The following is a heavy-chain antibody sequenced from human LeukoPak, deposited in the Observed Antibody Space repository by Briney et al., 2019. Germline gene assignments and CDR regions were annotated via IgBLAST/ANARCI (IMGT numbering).Heavy chain of an antibody. D-gene: IGHD5-18*01. CDR3: AKDDNSYGLGAGAFDI. V-gene: IGHV3-30*18. Sequence: PGGSLRLSCEVSGFTFNTYGMHWVRQTPGKGLEWVALISFDGTKTWYRDSVKGRFTISRDNSKNTLYLQMDSLRAEDTAVYYCAKDDNSYGLGAGAFDIWGQGTMVTVSS. J-gene: IGHJ3*02. CDR2: ISFDGTKT. CDR1: GFTFNTYG.